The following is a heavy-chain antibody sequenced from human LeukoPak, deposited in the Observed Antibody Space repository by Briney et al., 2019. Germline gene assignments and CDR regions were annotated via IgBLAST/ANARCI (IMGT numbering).Heavy chain of an antibody. V-gene: IGHV5-51*01. J-gene: IGHJ6*01. Sequence: GESLRIYCQGSGYTFTTYWIGWVRQMPGEGLEWMGIIYPGDSDTTYSPSFQGQVTFSADKSISTAYLQWRSLKASDTAMYYCARNSRSNGMNVCRQGSTVTVSS. CDR3: ARNSRSNGMNV. CDR1: GYTFTTYW. CDR2: IYPGDSDT.